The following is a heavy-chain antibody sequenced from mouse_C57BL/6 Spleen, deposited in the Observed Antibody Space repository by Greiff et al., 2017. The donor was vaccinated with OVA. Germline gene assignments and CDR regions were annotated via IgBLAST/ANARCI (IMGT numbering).Heavy chain of an antibody. CDR1: GYTFTSYW. Sequence: QVQLQQPGAELVMPGASVKLSCKASGYTFTSYWMHWVKQRPGQGLEWIGEIDPSDSYTNYNQEFKGESTVTVDKSSSTTYMQLSSLTSEYSAVYYCARSDDGAMDYWGQGTSVTVSS. V-gene: IGHV1-69*01. CDR3: ARSDDGAMDY. J-gene: IGHJ4*01. CDR2: IDPSDSYT. D-gene: IGHD2-12*01.